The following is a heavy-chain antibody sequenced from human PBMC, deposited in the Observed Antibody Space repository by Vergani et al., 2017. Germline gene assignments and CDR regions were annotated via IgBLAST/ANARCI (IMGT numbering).Heavy chain of an antibody. D-gene: IGHD3-10*01. V-gene: IGHV4-61*02. CDR3: ASTSLYSGSGAIGY. Sequence: QVQLQESGPGLVKPSQTLSLTCTVSGGSISSCSDNWSWLRQPDGKGLEWFGRTDTSGSTNYNPSLKSRVTITGDTSKNQYSLKLSSVTAADTAVYYCASTSLYSGSGAIGYWGQGTLVTVSS. CDR2: TDTSGST. J-gene: IGHJ4*02. CDR1: GGSISSCSDN.